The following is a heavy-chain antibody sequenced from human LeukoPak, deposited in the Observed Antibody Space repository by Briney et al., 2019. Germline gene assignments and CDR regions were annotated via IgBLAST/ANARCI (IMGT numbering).Heavy chain of an antibody. CDR3: ARVDSYGVYGMDV. CDR1: GGSFSGDY. D-gene: IGHD5-18*01. CDR2: INHSGRT. V-gene: IGHV4-34*01. Sequence: SETLSRTCAVYGGSFSGDYWGWSRQPPGKGREWGGEINHSGRTNYNPSLKSRVTISVDTSKNQFSLKLSSVTAADTDVYYCARVDSYGVYGMDVWGQGTTVTVSS. J-gene: IGHJ6*02.